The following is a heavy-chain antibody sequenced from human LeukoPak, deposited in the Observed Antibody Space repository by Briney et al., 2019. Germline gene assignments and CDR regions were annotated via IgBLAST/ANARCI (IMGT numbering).Heavy chain of an antibody. J-gene: IGHJ4*02. CDR2: ISGSSGST. D-gene: IGHD3-9*01. V-gene: IGHV3-23*01. Sequence: PGGSLRLSCAASGFTLSSVGMSWVRQAPGKGLEWVSAISGSSGSTYYADAVKGRFTVSRDISKNTVFLQMNRLRADDTAMYHCAKDRFYDILTGYPDYWGQGTLVTVSS. CDR1: GFTLSSVG. CDR3: AKDRFYDILTGYPDY.